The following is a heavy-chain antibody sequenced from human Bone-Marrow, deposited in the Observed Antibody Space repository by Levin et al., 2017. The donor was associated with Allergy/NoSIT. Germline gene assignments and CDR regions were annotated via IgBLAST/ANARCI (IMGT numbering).Heavy chain of an antibody. CDR1: GFTFGNYW. D-gene: IGHD3-22*01. CDR3: AREDSSSTAGTESKQYFYGLDV. J-gene: IGHJ6*02. Sequence: GESLKISCGGSGFTFGNYWMNWVRQAPGKGLEWVAKIKYDGSEKYYVDSVKGRFTISRDNARKSMNLQMNSLRVEDAGIYYCAREDSSSTAGTESKQYFYGLDVWGQGTTVTVSS. CDR2: IKYDGSEK. V-gene: IGHV3-7*01.